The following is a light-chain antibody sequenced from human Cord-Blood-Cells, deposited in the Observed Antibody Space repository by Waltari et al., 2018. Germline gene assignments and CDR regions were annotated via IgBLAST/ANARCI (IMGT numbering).Light chain of an antibody. V-gene: IGKV2-28*01. J-gene: IGKJ2*01. CDR3: MQALQTRYT. Sequence: DIVMPQSPLPLPVTPGEPASIPSRSIQSLLHSNGYNYLDWYLQKPGQSPQLLIYLGSNRASGVPDRFSGSGSGTDFTLKISRVEAEDVGVYYCMQALQTRYTFGQGTKLEIK. CDR1: QSLLHSNGYNY. CDR2: LGS.